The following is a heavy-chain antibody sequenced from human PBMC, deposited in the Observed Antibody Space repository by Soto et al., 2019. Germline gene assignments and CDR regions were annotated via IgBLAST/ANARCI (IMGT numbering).Heavy chain of an antibody. CDR1: GGSISSGDYY. CDR3: AREAGGYSGYDYELWWFDP. D-gene: IGHD5-12*01. J-gene: IGHJ5*02. Sequence: SETLSLTCTVSGGSISSGDYYWSWIRQPPGKGLEWIGYIYYGGSTYYNPSLKSRVTISVDTSKNQFSLKLSSVTAADTAVYYCAREAGGYSGYDYELWWFDPWGQGTLVTVSS. V-gene: IGHV4-30-4*01. CDR2: IYYGGST.